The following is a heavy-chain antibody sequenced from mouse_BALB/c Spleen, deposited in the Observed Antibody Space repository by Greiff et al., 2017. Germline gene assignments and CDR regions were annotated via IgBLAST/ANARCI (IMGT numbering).Heavy chain of an antibody. V-gene: IGHV3-8*02. Sequence: EVKLQESGPSLVKPSQTLSLTCSVTGDSITSGYWNWIRKFPGNKLEYMGYISYSGSTYYNPSLKSRISITRDTSKNQYYLQLNSVTTEDTATYYCARSPYGNYWYFDVWGAGTTVTVSS. J-gene: IGHJ1*01. CDR3: ARSPYGNYWYFDV. D-gene: IGHD2-1*01. CDR1: GDSITSGY. CDR2: ISYSGST.